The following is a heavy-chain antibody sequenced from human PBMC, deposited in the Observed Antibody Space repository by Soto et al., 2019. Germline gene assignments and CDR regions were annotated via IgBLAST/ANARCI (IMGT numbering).Heavy chain of an antibody. CDR2: ISAYNGNT. V-gene: IGHV1-18*01. D-gene: IGHD3-16*02. Sequence: QVQLVQSGAEVKKPGASVKVSCKASGYTFTSYGISWVRQAPGQGLVWMGWISAYNGNTNYAQKLQGRVTMTTDTSTSTAYMELRSLRSDDTAVYYCARDRLGSVHYIWGSYRPPADAFDIWGQGTMVTVSS. CDR1: GYTFTSYG. CDR3: ARDRLGSVHYIWGSYRPPADAFDI. J-gene: IGHJ3*02.